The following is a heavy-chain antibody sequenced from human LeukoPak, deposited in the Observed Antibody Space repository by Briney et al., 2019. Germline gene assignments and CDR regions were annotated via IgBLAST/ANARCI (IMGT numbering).Heavy chain of an antibody. CDR1: GFTFSGYG. V-gene: IGHV3-33*01. Sequence: PGRSLRLSCAASGFTFSGYGMHWVRQAPGKGLDWVAVIWYDGSRKYYVDSVKGRFTISRDNSKNMLYLQMNSLRAEDTAVYYCARDYIVPYYYYGMDVWGQGTTVTVSS. D-gene: IGHD2-15*01. J-gene: IGHJ6*02. CDR2: IWYDGSRK. CDR3: ARDYIVPYYYYGMDV.